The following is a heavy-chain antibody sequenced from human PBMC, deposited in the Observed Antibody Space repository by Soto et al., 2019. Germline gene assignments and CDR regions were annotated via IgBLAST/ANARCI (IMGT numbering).Heavy chain of an antibody. CDR3: ASTYDSSGYRFDY. Sequence: SETPSLTCTVSGGSISSGGYDWSWIRQHPGKGLEXIGYXXXSXSXXXNXXXXSRVTISVDTSKNQFSLKLSSVTAADTAVYYCASTYDSSGYRFDYWGQGTLVTVSS. J-gene: IGHJ4*02. CDR2: XXXSXSX. CDR1: GGSISSGGYD. V-gene: IGHV4-31*03. D-gene: IGHD3-22*01.